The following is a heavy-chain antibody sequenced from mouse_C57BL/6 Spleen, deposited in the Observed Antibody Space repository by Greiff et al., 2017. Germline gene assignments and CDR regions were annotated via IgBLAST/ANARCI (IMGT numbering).Heavy chain of an antibody. Sequence: QVQLKQPGTELVKPGASVKLSCKASGYTFTSYWMHWVKQRPGQGLEWIGNINPSNGGTNYNEKFKSKATLTVDKSSSTAYMQLSSLTSEDSAVYYCARSGVIYYYGSSLYYYAMDYWGQGTSVTVSS. CDR1: GYTFTSYW. CDR3: ARSGVIYYYGSSLYYYAMDY. J-gene: IGHJ4*01. V-gene: IGHV1-53*01. D-gene: IGHD1-1*01. CDR2: INPSNGGT.